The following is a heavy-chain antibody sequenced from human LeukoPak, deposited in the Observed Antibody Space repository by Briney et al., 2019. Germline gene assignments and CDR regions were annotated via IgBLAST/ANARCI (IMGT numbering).Heavy chain of an antibody. CDR1: GGSISSGGYY. CDR2: IYYSGST. D-gene: IGHD1-26*01. CDR3: ARDSDMGAFDI. Sequence: SETLSLTCTVFGGSISSGGYYWSWIRQHPGKGLEWIGYIYYSGSTYYNPSLKSRVTISVDTSKNQFSLKLSSVTAADTAVYYCARDSDMGAFDIWGQGAMVTVSS. J-gene: IGHJ3*02. V-gene: IGHV4-31*03.